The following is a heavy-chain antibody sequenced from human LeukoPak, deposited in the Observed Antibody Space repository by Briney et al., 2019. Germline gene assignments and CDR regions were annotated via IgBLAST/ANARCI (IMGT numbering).Heavy chain of an antibody. D-gene: IGHD6-13*01. CDR2: ICSDSSHN. CDR1: GRAFNTYG. V-gene: IGHV3-33*03. CDR3: ASAAGAFAM. Sequence: GGSLRLSCAASGRAFNTYGMHWIRQSPGKGLEGVAVICSDSSHNYYLDSLQGRCTISRDHSKNMVYLQITSPRLADPAVYYCASAAGAFAMWGQGTLVTVSS. J-gene: IGHJ3*02.